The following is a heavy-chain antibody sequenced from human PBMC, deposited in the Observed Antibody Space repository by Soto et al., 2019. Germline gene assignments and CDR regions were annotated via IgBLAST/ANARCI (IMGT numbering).Heavy chain of an antibody. Sequence: GGSLRLSCAASGFTFSDHYMDWVRQAPGKGLEWVGRTRNKANSYTTEYAASVKGRFTISRDDSKNSLYMQMNSLKTDDTAGYYCARDDCSSTSCWAYYYYGMDVWGQLTTVTVSS. D-gene: IGHD2-2*01. CDR1: GFTFSDHY. CDR3: ARDDCSSTSCWAYYYYGMDV. J-gene: IGHJ6*01. CDR2: TRNKANSYTT. V-gene: IGHV3-72*01.